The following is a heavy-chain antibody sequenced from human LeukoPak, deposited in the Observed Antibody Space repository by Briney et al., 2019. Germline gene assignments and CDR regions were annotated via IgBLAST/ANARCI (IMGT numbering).Heavy chain of an antibody. CDR2: ICYSGNT. Sequence: SENLSLTCTGSGVTVYNSHYYWNSTRQPPGKGLEWNRYICYSGNTNYSPSLNTLASLSLDTSTNQFSLKLSSVDTAESAVDYCARDIVAAGSGYFDSWGLGTLVTVSS. J-gene: IGHJ4*02. CDR1: GVTVYNSHYY. CDR3: ARDIVAAGSGYFDS. D-gene: IGHD6-13*01. V-gene: IGHV4-61*01.